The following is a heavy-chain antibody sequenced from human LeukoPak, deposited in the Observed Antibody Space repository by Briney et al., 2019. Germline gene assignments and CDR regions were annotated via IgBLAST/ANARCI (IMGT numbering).Heavy chain of an antibody. CDR2: IKHDRCEK. Sequence: GGSLRLSCAASGFTFSRYWMSWVRQAPGKRLEWVANIKHDRCEKYYVDSVKGRFTISRDNAKNSLSLQMNSLRVEDTALYYCARESDHSNYPGTFDHWGPGTLVAVSS. CDR3: ARESDHSNYPGTFDH. D-gene: IGHD4-11*01. CDR1: GFTFSRYW. V-gene: IGHV3-7*01. J-gene: IGHJ4*02.